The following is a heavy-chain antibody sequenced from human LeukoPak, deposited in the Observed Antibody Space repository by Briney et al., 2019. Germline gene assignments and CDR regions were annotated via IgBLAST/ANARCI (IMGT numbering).Heavy chain of an antibody. Sequence: PGGSLRLSCAASGFTFDDYAMHWVRQATGKGLEWVSGISWNSGSIGYADSVKGRFTISRDNDKNSLYLQMNSLRAEDMALYYCAKDMYGAGTSDAFDIWGQGTMVTVSS. J-gene: IGHJ3*02. CDR1: GFTFDDYA. V-gene: IGHV3-9*03. CDR2: ISWNSGSI. CDR3: AKDMYGAGTSDAFDI. D-gene: IGHD3-10*01.